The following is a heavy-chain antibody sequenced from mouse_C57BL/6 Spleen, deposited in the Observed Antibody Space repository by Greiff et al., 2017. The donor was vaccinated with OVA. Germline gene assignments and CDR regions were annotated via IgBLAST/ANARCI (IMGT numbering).Heavy chain of an antibody. CDR1: GYTFTSYW. D-gene: IGHD3-3*01. CDR3: ARGGTRGFAY. V-gene: IGHV1-52*01. Sequence: QVQLQQPGAELVRPGSSVKLSCKSSGYTFTSYWMHWVKQRPIQGLEWIGNIDPSDSETHYNQKFKDKATLTVDKSSSTAYMQLSSLTSEDSAVYFCARGGTRGFAYWGQGTLVTVSA. CDR2: IDPSDSET. J-gene: IGHJ3*01.